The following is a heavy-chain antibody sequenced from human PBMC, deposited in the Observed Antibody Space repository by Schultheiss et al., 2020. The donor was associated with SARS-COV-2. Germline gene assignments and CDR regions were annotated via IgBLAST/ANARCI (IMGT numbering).Heavy chain of an antibody. CDR3: ARDGNYDFWSGYYGDWFDP. V-gene: IGHV4-59*10. CDR1: GGSFSGYY. J-gene: IGHJ5*02. Sequence: SETLSLTCAVYGGSFSGYYWSWIRQPPGKGLEWIGRIYTSGSTNYNPSLKSRVTISVDTSKNQFSLKLSSVTAADTAVYYCARDGNYDFWSGYYGDWFDPWGQGTLVTVSS. CDR2: IYTSGST. D-gene: IGHD3-3*01.